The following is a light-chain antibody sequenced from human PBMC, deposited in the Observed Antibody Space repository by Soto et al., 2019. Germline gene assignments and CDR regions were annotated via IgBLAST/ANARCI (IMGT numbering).Light chain of an antibody. Sequence: SYELTQPPSVSVAPGKTARITCGGNNIGSKSVHWYQQKPGQAPVLVIYYDSDRPSGIPERFSGSNSGNTATLTISRVEAGDEAVYYCQVWDSSTYVVFGGGTKVTVL. J-gene: IGLJ2*01. CDR2: YDS. CDR1: NIGSKS. CDR3: QVWDSSTYVV. V-gene: IGLV3-21*04.